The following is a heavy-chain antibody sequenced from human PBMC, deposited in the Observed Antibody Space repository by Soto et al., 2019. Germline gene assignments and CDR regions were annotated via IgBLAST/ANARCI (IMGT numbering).Heavy chain of an antibody. CDR1: GDTLSSYS. CDR2: IIPVFGSA. CDR3: ARDDGWNYRYYDMEV. Sequence: GHSVKVFCKASGDTLSSYSITWVLQAPGQGLEWMGGIIPVFGSANYAQKFQGRVAITADESTSTAYMELSSLRSQDTAVYFCARDDGWNYRYYDMEVWGQGTTVTVSS. V-gene: IGHV1-69*13. J-gene: IGHJ6*02. D-gene: IGHD1-7*01.